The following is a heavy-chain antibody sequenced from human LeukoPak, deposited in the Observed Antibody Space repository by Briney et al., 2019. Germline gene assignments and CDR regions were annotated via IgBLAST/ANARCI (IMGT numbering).Heavy chain of an antibody. CDR1: GFTFSSFW. CDR2: IKQDGSEK. Sequence: GGSLRLSCAASGFTFSSFWMSWVRQAPGKGLEWVANIKQDGSEKYYVDSVKGRFTISRDNAKNSLYLQMNSLRAEDTAVYYCARDPLGGSYWGYYYYYMDVWGKGTTVTVSS. D-gene: IGHD1-26*01. J-gene: IGHJ6*03. V-gene: IGHV3-7*01. CDR3: ARDPLGGSYWGYYYYYMDV.